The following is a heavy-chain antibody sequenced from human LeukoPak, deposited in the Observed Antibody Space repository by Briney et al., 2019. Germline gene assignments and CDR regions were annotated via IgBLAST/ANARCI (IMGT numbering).Heavy chain of an antibody. J-gene: IGHJ4*02. CDR1: GFTYDDYA. D-gene: IGHD6-13*01. CDR3: AKDTGGGIAAAGSFDY. CDR2: ISWNSGSI. V-gene: IGHV3-9*01. Sequence: GGSLRLSCAASGFTYDDYAMHWVRQAPGKGLEWVSGISWNSGSIGYADSVKGRFTISRDNAKNSLYLQMNSLRAEDTALYYCAKDTGGGIAAAGSFDYWGQGTLVTVSS.